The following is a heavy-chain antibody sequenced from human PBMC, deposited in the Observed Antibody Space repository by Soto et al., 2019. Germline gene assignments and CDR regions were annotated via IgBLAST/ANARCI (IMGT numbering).Heavy chain of an antibody. CDR3: GGGPPSWVQLWLSSDYYYGMDV. CDR2: INHSGST. V-gene: IGHV4-34*01. J-gene: IGHJ6*02. D-gene: IGHD5-18*01. CDR1: GGSFSGYY. Sequence: SETLSLTCAVYGGSFSGYYWSWIRQPPGKGLEWIGEINHSGSTNYNPSLKSRVTISVDTSKNQFSLKLSSVTAADTAVYYCGGGPPSWVQLWLSSDYYYGMDVWGQETTVTVSS.